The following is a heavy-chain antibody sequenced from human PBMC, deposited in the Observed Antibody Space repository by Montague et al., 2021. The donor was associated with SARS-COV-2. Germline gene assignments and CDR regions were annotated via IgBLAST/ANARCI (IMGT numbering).Heavy chain of an antibody. J-gene: IGHJ3*01. CDR2: ITGGGGTT. CDR3: AKATL. Sequence: SLRLSCAASGFTFSSYAMSWVRQAPGKGLEWVSAITGGGGTTYYAESVKGRFTVSRDNSKDTLYLQMGSLRADDTAVHYCAKATLWGQGTMVTVSS. CDR1: GFTFSSYA. V-gene: IGHV3-23*01.